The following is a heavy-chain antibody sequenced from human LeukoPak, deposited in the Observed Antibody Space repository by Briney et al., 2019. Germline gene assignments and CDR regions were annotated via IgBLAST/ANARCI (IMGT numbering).Heavy chain of an antibody. Sequence: ASVKVSCKTSGYTFTYYAMHWVRQAPGQGLEWMGWINTNTGNPTYAQDFTGRFVFSLDTSVSTAYPQISSLKAEDTAVYYCARDREAVAGYWFDPWGQGTLVTVSS. CDR2: INTNTGNP. CDR3: ARDREAVAGYWFDP. D-gene: IGHD6-19*01. CDR1: GYTFTYYA. J-gene: IGHJ5*02. V-gene: IGHV7-4-1*02.